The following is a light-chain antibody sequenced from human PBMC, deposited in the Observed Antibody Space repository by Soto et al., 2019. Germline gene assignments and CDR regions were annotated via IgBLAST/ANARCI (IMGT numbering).Light chain of an antibody. CDR3: SSYAGINIYV. Sequence: QSVLTQPPSASGSPGQSVTISCTGTSSDVGAFNYVSWYQQHPGKAPKLMIFEINKRPSGVPDRFSGSKSGNTASLTVSGLQADDEADYYCSSYAGINIYVFGRGTKVNV. CDR2: EIN. V-gene: IGLV2-8*01. J-gene: IGLJ1*01. CDR1: SSDVGAFNY.